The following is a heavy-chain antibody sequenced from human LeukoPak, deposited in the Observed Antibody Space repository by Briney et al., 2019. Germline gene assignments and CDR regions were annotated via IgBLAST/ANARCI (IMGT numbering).Heavy chain of an antibody. J-gene: IGHJ3*02. CDR2: ISYDGSNK. CDR3: AKHYDTHAFDI. Sequence: GRSLRLSCAASGFTFSSYGMHWVRQAPGKGLEWVAIISYDGSNKYYADSVQGRFTISRDNSKNTLYLQMNRLRAEDTAVYYCAKHYDTHAFDIWGQGTLVTVSS. V-gene: IGHV3-30*18. D-gene: IGHD3-22*01. CDR1: GFTFSSYG.